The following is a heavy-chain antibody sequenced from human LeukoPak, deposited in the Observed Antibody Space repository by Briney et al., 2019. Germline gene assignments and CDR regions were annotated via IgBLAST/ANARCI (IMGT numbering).Heavy chain of an antibody. V-gene: IGHV3-30*04. D-gene: IGHD3-9*01. Sequence: GGSLRLSCAASGFTFSSYAMHWVRQGPGKGLEWVAVISYDGSNKYYADSVKGRFTISRDNSKNTLYLQMNSLRAEDTAVYYCARSDTYYDISFDYWGQGTLVTVSS. CDR2: ISYDGSNK. CDR1: GFTFSSYA. CDR3: ARSDTYYDISFDY. J-gene: IGHJ4*02.